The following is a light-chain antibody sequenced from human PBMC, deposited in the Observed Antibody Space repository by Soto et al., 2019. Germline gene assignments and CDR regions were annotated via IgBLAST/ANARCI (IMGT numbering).Light chain of an antibody. CDR3: GAWDDSLRRPI. V-gene: IGLV1-44*01. Sequence: QSVLTQPPSESGTPGQTVTISCSGSSSNIGNNAVNWYQQLPGTAPKLLITRNNQRPSGVPDRFSGSKSGTSVFLAISGLQSEDEADYYCGAWDDSLRRPIFGGGTKLTV. CDR2: RNN. CDR1: SSNIGNNA. J-gene: IGLJ2*01.